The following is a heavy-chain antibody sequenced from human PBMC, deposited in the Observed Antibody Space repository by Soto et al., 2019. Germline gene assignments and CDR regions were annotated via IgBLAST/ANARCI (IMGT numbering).Heavy chain of an antibody. D-gene: IGHD5-12*01. Sequence: QVQLQQWGAGLLKPSETLSLTCAVYGGSFSGYYWSWIRQPPGKGLGWMGEINHSGSTNYNPSLKSRVTISVDTAKNQFSLKLSSVTAADTAVYYCARGRRWLRLLDYWGQGTLVTVSS. V-gene: IGHV4-34*01. CDR3: ARGRRWLRLLDY. CDR1: GGSFSGYY. CDR2: INHSGST. J-gene: IGHJ4*02.